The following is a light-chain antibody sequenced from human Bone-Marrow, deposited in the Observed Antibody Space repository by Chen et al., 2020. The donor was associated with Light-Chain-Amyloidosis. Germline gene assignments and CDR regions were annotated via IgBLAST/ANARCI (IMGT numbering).Light chain of an antibody. CDR1: NIGSTS. Sequence: SYVLTQPSSVSVAPGQTATIACGGNNIGSTSVHWYQQTPGQAPLLVVYDDSDRPSGIPERLSGSDSGNTATLTLSRVEAGDEADYYCQVWDRSSDSPVFGGGTKLTVL. CDR3: QVWDRSSDSPV. J-gene: IGLJ3*02. CDR2: DDS. V-gene: IGLV3-21*02.